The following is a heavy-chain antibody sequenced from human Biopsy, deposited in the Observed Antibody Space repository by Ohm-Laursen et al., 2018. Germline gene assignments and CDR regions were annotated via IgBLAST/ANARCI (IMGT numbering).Heavy chain of an antibody. V-gene: IGHV3-23*01. D-gene: IGHD6-19*01. CDR3: AREQPALSGGGSWFDS. Sequence: SLRLSCSASGFSFDSYAMTWVRQAPGRGLECVSVISGSGAYTYYADSVKGRFTISRDNSKNTLYLQMNSLRADDSAVYFCAREQPALSGGGSWFDSWGQGTLVIVSS. CDR1: GFSFDSYA. J-gene: IGHJ5*01. CDR2: ISGSGAYT.